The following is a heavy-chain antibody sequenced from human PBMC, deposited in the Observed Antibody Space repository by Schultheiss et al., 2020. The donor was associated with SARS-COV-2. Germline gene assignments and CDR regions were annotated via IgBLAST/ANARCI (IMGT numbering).Heavy chain of an antibody. CDR2: IYTSGST. J-gene: IGHJ1*01. CDR3: ARGHGEDEHTGAEYFLH. D-gene: IGHD6-6*01. Sequence: SQTLSLTCTVPGGSISSYYWSWIRQPAGKGLEWIGRIYTSGSTNYNPSLKSRVTMSVDTSKNQFSLKLSSVTAADTAVYYCARGHGEDEHTGAEYFLHWGQGTLVTVSS. V-gene: IGHV4-4*07. CDR1: GGSISSYY.